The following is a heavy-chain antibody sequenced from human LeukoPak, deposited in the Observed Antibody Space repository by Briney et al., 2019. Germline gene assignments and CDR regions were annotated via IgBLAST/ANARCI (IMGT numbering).Heavy chain of an antibody. CDR1: GGTFSSYA. CDR2: IIPIFGTA. J-gene: IGHJ6*02. CDR3: ARDLNSSSWYSGYYYYGMDV. V-gene: IGHV1-69*01. D-gene: IGHD6-13*01. Sequence: SVKVSRKASGGTFSSYAISWVRQAPGQGLEWMGGIIPIFGTANYAQKFQGRVTITADESTSTAYMELSSLRSEDTAVYYCARDLNSSSWYSGYYYYGMDVWGQGTTVTVSS.